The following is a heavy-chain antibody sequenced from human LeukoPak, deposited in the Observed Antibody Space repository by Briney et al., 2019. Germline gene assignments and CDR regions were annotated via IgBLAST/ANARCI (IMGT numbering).Heavy chain of an antibody. CDR3: ARGSAASGFDP. D-gene: IGHD6-13*01. J-gene: IGHJ5*02. CDR2: IYSGGST. CDR1: GFAFSTYW. V-gene: IGHV3-53*01. Sequence: GGSLRLSCAASGFAFSTYWMHWVRQAPGKGLEWVSVIYSGGSTYYADSVKGRFTISRDNSKNTLFLQMNSLRAEDTAVFYCARGSAASGFDPWGQGTLVTVSS.